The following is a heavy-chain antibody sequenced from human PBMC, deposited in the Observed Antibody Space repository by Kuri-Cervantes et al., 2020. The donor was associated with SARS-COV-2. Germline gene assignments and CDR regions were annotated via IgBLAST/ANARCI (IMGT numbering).Heavy chain of an antibody. V-gene: IGHV3-21*01. CDR1: GSTFSSYN. D-gene: IGHD2-15*01. J-gene: IGHJ3*02. Sequence: GGSLRLSCAASGSTFSSYNMNWVRQAPGKGLEWVSSISSSSRYIYYADSVKGRFTISRDNAKNPLYLQMNSLRAEDTAVYYCARESLPRWGYSRDPFDIWGQGTMVTVSS. CDR2: ISSSSRYI. CDR3: ARESLPRWGYSRDPFDI.